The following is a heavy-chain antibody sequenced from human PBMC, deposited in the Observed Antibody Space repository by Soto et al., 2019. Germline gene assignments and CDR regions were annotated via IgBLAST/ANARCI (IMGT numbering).Heavy chain of an antibody. CDR3: AREDYDFWSGLIPGFDY. V-gene: IGHV3-21*01. J-gene: IGHJ4*02. CDR1: GFAFSSYS. Sequence: GGSLRLSCAASGFAFSSYSMNWFRQAPGKGLEWVSSISSSSNYIYYPDSVKGLFTISRDNAKNSLYLQMNSLRAEDTAVYYCAREDYDFWSGLIPGFDYWGQGTLVPVSS. D-gene: IGHD3-3*01. CDR2: ISSSSNYI.